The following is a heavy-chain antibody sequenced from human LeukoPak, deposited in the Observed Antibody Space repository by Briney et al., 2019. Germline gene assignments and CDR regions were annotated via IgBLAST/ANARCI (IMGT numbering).Heavy chain of an antibody. CDR1: GFAFRSYA. Sequence: GTSLRLSCAASGFAFRSYAMHWVRQAPGKGLEWVSAISGSGGSTYYADSVKGRFTISRDNSKNTLYLQMNSLRAEDMALYYCAKGAYGSGSYGAFDIWGQGTMVTVSS. V-gene: IGHV3-23*01. D-gene: IGHD3-10*01. CDR3: AKGAYGSGSYGAFDI. CDR2: ISGSGGST. J-gene: IGHJ3*02.